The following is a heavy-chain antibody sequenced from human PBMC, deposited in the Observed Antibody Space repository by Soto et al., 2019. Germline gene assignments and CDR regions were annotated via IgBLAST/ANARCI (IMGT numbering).Heavy chain of an antibody. CDR3: ARDRSSSSGWFDP. CDR1: GDSVSSDSAA. Sequence: SQTLSPTCAMSGDSVSSDSAAWDWIRHSPSGGLGWLGRTYYRSRFSSDYAESVERRIIMNPDTSKNQFCMRLKSVTPEDTAVYYCARDRSSSSGWFDPWGQGTLVTISS. D-gene: IGHD6-6*01. J-gene: IGHJ5*02. V-gene: IGHV6-1*01. CDR2: TYYRSRFSS.